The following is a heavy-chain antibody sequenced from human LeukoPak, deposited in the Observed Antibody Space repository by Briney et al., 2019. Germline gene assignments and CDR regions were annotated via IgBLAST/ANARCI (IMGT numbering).Heavy chain of an antibody. CDR3: ARVNGGTRFEP. Sequence: PGGSLRLSCAASGFTFSNFSMHWVRQAPGKGLVWVSRVNSNGSITNYADSVKGRFTISRDNAKNTLYLQLNSLRAEDTAVYYCARVNGGTRFEPWGQGTLVRVSS. D-gene: IGHD4-23*01. V-gene: IGHV3-74*01. J-gene: IGHJ5*02. CDR1: GFTFSNFS. CDR2: VNSNGSIT.